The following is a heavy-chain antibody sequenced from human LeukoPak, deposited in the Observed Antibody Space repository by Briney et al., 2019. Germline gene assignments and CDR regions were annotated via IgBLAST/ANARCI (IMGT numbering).Heavy chain of an antibody. Sequence: GGSLRLSCAASGFTFSSYGMHWVRQAPGKGLEWVAVISYDGSNKYYADSVKGRFTISRDNAKNSLFLQMNSLRAEDTAVYYCARGLAGSVVAATPSDYWGQGTLVTVSS. CDR2: ISYDGSNK. CDR3: ARGLAGSVVAATPSDY. D-gene: IGHD2-15*01. V-gene: IGHV3-30*03. CDR1: GFTFSSYG. J-gene: IGHJ4*02.